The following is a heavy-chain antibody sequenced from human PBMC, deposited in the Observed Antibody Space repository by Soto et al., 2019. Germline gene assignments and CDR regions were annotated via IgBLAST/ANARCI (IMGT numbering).Heavy chain of an antibody. Sequence: PSETLSLTCAVYGGSLSRYYRSWIRQPPGKGLEWIGEINPSGGTNYNPSLKSRVTISGDTSKNQFSLRLTSATAADTAMYYCTRSQDYGSYYYMDVWGKGTTVTVSS. D-gene: IGHD4-17*01. V-gene: IGHV4-34*01. CDR1: GGSLSRYY. CDR3: TRSQDYGSYYYMDV. J-gene: IGHJ6*03. CDR2: INPSGGT.